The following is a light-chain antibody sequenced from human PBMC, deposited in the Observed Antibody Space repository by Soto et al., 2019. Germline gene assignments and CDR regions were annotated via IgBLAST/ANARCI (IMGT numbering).Light chain of an antibody. J-gene: IGKJ2*01. CDR1: QSLAYSDGNTY. CDR2: KVS. Sequence: DVVMTQSPLSLPVTLGQPASISCRSSQSLAYSDGNTYLNWFQQRPGQSPRRLIYKVSNRDSGVPGRFSGSGSGTCFTLKISRVEAEDVGVYYCMQGTHWPPYTFGQGTKLEIK. CDR3: MQGTHWPPYT. V-gene: IGKV2-30*01.